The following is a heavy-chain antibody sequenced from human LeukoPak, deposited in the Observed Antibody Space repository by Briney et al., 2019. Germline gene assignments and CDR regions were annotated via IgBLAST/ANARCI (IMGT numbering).Heavy chain of an antibody. D-gene: IGHD6-19*01. J-gene: IGHJ4*02. CDR3: AKDHLRGFSSGWSGYDY. CDR2: ISGSGGST. CDR1: GFTFSSYA. V-gene: IGHV3-23*01. Sequence: PGGSLRLSCAASGFTFSSYAMSWVSQAPGKGLEWVSAISGSGGSTYYADSVKGRFTISRDNSKNTLYLQMNSLRAEDTAVYYCAKDHLRGFSSGWSGYDYWGQGTLVTVSS.